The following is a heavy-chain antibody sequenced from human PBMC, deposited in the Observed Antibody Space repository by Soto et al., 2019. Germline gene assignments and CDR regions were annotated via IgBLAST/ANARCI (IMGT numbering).Heavy chain of an antibody. J-gene: IGHJ4*02. Sequence: SETLSLTCTVSGGSISSGGYYWSWIRQHPGKGLEWIGYIYYSGSTYYNPSLKSRVTISVDTSKNQFSLKLSSVTAADTAVYYCAGLPTYYYDSSGYYLDYWDQGTLVTVSS. CDR2: IYYSGST. V-gene: IGHV4-31*03. CDR1: GGSISSGGYY. D-gene: IGHD3-22*01. CDR3: AGLPTYYYDSSGYYLDY.